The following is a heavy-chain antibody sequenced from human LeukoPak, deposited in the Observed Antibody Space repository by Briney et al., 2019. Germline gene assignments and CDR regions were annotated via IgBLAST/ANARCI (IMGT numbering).Heavy chain of an antibody. CDR1: GGSISSYY. CDR3: ARDRQMTTVTTPFPWYFDL. V-gene: IGHV4-4*07. J-gene: IGHJ2*01. Sequence: SETLSLTCTVSGGSISSYYWSWIRQPAGKGLEWIGRIYTSGSTNYNPSLKSRVTMSVDTSKNQFSLKLSSVTAADTAVYYCARDRQMTTVTTPFPWYFDLWGRGTLATVSS. D-gene: IGHD4-17*01. CDR2: IYTSGST.